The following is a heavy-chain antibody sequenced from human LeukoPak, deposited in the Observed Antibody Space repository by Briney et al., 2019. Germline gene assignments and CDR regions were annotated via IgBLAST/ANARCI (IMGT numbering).Heavy chain of an antibody. CDR2: INHSGST. J-gene: IGHJ4*02. D-gene: IGHD6-19*01. CDR1: GGSFSGYY. Sequence: PSETLSLTCAVYGGSFSGYYWSWIRQPPGKGLEWIGEINHSGSTNYNPSLKSRVTISVYTSKNQFSLKLSSVTAADTAVYYCARADSSGCDDYWGQGTLVTVSS. V-gene: IGHV4-34*01. CDR3: ARADSSGCDDY.